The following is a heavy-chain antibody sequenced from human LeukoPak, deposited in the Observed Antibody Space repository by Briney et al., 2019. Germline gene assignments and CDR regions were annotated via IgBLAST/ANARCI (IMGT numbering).Heavy chain of an antibody. CDR1: GFAFDDYA. CDR3: AKDTLYSGSSLDY. D-gene: IGHD6-6*01. J-gene: IGHJ4*02. V-gene: IGHV3-43*02. Sequence: GGTVRLSCAASGFAFDDYAMHWVRQAPGKGLEWVSLIGGDGGHTYSAYSVKGRFTISRDNRRNSLFLQMNSLGPEDTALYYCAKDTLYSGSSLDYWGQGTLVTVSS. CDR2: IGGDGGHT.